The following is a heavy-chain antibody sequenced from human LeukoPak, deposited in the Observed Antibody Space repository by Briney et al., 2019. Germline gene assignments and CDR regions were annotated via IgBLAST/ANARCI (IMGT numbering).Heavy chain of an antibody. J-gene: IGHJ3*02. V-gene: IGHV1-69*01. D-gene: IGHD6-6*01. Sequence: GSSVKVSCKASGGTFSSYAISWVRQAPGQGLEWMGGIIPIFGTANYAQKFQGRVTITADESTSTAYMELSSLRSEDTAVYYCARDLGEYSSSVSDAFDIWGQGTMVTVSS. CDR1: GGTFSSYA. CDR3: ARDLGEYSSSVSDAFDI. CDR2: IIPIFGTA.